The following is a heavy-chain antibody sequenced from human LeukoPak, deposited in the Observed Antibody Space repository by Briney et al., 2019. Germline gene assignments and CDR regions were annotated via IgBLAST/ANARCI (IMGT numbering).Heavy chain of an antibody. Sequence: GASVKVSCKVSGYTLTELSMHWVRQAPGKGLEWMGGFDPEDGETIYAQKFQGRVAMTEDTSTDTAYMELSSLRSEDTAVYYCATRGSGSYYEDFDYWGQGTPVTVSS. D-gene: IGHD1-26*01. J-gene: IGHJ4*02. V-gene: IGHV1-24*01. CDR2: FDPEDGET. CDR3: ATRGSGSYYEDFDY. CDR1: GYTLTELS.